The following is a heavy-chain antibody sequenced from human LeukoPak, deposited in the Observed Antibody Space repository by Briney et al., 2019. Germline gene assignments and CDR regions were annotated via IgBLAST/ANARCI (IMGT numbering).Heavy chain of an antibody. D-gene: IGHD1-26*01. Sequence: SETLSLTCTVSGGSISSSSYYWGWIRQPPGKGLEWIGSIYYSGSTYYNPSLKSRVTISVDTSKNQFSLKLSSVTAADTAVYYRARRTTEWVFDYWGQGTLVTVSS. CDR1: GGSISSSSYY. CDR3: ARRTTEWVFDY. V-gene: IGHV4-39*01. CDR2: IYYSGST. J-gene: IGHJ4*02.